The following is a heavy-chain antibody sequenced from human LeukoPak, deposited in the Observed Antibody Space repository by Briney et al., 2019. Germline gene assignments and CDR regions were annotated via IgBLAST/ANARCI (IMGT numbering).Heavy chain of an antibody. V-gene: IGHV5-51*01. CDR3: ASGLERHSQRPFDY. CDR2: IYPGDSDT. CDR1: GYSFSDYW. Sequence: GESLKISCKGSGYSFSDYWIAWVRQMPGKGLEWMGIIYPGDSDTRYSPSFQGQVTISADKSISTAYLQWSSLKASDTAMYYCASGLERHSQRPFDYWGQGTLVTVSS. D-gene: IGHD1-1*01. J-gene: IGHJ4*02.